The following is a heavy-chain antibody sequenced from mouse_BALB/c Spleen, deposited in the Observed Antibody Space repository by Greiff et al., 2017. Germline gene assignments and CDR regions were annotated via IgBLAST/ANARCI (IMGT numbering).Heavy chain of an antibody. V-gene: IGHV14-1*02. J-gene: IGHJ1*01. CDR1: GFNIKDYY. CDR3: ARSGPYYGKRNWYFDV. D-gene: IGHD2-10*01. Sequence: EVQLQQSGAELVRPGALVKLSCKASGFNIKDYYMHWVKQRPEQGLEWIGWIDPENGNTIYDPKFQGKASITADTSSNTAYLQLSSLTSEDTAVYYCARSGPYYGKRNWYFDVWGAGTTVTVSS. CDR2: IDPENGNT.